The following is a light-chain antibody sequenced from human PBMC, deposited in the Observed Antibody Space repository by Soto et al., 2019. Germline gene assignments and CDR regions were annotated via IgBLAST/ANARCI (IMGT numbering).Light chain of an antibody. V-gene: IGKV4-1*01. CDR2: WAS. J-gene: IGKJ4*01. Sequence: DIVMTQSPDSLAVSLGERATIKCRSSQTILKSSIKKNSLAWYQRKPGQPPRLLIYWASTRDSGVPDRFSGSGSGTDFTLTITRLQAEDVAVYYCQQYYSSSLTFGGGTKVEIK. CDR3: QQYYSSSLT. CDR1: QTILKSSIKKNS.